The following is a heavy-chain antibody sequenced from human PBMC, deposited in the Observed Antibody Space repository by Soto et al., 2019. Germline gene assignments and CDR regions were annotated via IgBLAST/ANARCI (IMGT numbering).Heavy chain of an antibody. V-gene: IGHV4-31*03. Sequence: QVQLQESGPGLVKPSQTLSLTCTVSGGSISSGGYYWSWIRQHPGKGLEWIGYIYYSGSTYYNPTLKSRVTISVDTSKNQFSLKLSALTAADTAVYYCARGSGDGDYENYFDLWGRGTLVTVSS. J-gene: IGHJ2*01. CDR3: ARGSGDGDYENYFDL. CDR2: IYYSGST. D-gene: IGHD4-17*01. CDR1: GGSISSGGYY.